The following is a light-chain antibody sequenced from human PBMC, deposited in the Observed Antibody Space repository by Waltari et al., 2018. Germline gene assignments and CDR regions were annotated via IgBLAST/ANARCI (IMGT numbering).Light chain of an antibody. Sequence: DNQMTQSPSSLSASVGDRVTITCQASQDISNYLNWYQQKPGKAPKLLIYDTSNLETGVPSRFSGSGSGTDFTFTISSLQPEDIATYYCQQYDNLPSTFGQGTRLEIK. CDR3: QQYDNLPST. CDR1: QDISNY. V-gene: IGKV1-33*01. J-gene: IGKJ5*01. CDR2: DTS.